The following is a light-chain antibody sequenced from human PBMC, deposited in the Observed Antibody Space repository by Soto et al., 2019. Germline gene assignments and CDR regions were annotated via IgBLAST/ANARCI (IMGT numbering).Light chain of an antibody. V-gene: IGKV3-20*01. CDR3: QQYGSSYT. Sequence: EIVLTQSPGTLSLSPGERVTLSCRASQSVSSSYLAWYQQKPGQAPRLLIYGASSRATGIPDRFSGSGSGTDFTLTISRLEPEDFAVYYCQQYGSSYTFGQGTKLEIK. CDR1: QSVSSSY. CDR2: GAS. J-gene: IGKJ2*01.